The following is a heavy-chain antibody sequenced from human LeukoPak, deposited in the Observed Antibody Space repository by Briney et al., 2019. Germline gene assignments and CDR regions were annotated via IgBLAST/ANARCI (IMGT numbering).Heavy chain of an antibody. D-gene: IGHD4-17*01. J-gene: IGHJ6*02. CDR1: GYTFTGYY. CDR3: ARENYYGDYLWYYGMDV. CDR2: INPNSGAT. Sequence: ASVKVSCKASGYTFTGYYMHWVRQAPGQGLEWMGWINPNSGATLYAQKFQGRVTMTRDTSINTAYMELSRLRSDDTAVYYCARENYYGDYLWYYGMDVWGQGTTVTVSS. V-gene: IGHV1-2*02.